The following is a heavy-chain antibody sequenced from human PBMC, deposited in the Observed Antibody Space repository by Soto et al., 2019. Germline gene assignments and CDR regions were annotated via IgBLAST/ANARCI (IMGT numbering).Heavy chain of an antibody. D-gene: IGHD5-12*01. CDR3: ARSRDGYNLFDY. CDR1: GFTFNNYS. Sequence: GGSLRLSCAASGFTFNNYSLHWVRQAPGKGLEHVSTITTNGDSTFYVNSVKGRFTISRDNSKNTLYLQMGSLRAEDMAVYYCARSRDGYNLFDYWGQGTLVTVSS. J-gene: IGHJ4*02. CDR2: ITTNGDST. V-gene: IGHV3-64*01.